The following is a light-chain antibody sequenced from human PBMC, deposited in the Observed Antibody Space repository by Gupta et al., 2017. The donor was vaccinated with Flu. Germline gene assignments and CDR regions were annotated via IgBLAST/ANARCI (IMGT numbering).Light chain of an antibody. CDR2: AAS. CDR3: QQRSNWPLT. Sequence: EIVLTQSPATVSLSPGERATLSCRASQSVSDYLAWYQQKPGQAPRLLIYAASKRATATPARFSGSGSGTDFTLTISSLEAEDFAIYYCQQRSNWPLTFSGGTRVEIK. CDR1: QSVSDY. V-gene: IGKV3-11*01. J-gene: IGKJ4*01.